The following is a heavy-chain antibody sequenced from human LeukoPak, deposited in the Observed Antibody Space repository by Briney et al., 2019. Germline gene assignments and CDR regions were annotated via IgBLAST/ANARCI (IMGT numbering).Heavy chain of an antibody. V-gene: IGHV3-66*01. CDR3: ARDFDSSSWYGS. D-gene: IGHD6-13*01. J-gene: IGHJ3*01. CDR2: IYSGGST. CDR1: GFTVSSNY. Sequence: GGSLRLSCAASGFTVSSNYMSWVRQAPGKGLEWVSVIYSGGSTYYADSVKGRFTISRDNSKNTLYLQMNSLRAEDTAVHYCARDFDSSSWYGSWGQGTMVTVSS.